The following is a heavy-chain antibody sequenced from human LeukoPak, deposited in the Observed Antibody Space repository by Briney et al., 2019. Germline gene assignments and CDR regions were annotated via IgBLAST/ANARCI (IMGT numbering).Heavy chain of an antibody. D-gene: IGHD2-2*01. CDR1: GGSVSSGSYY. V-gene: IGHV4-61*01. J-gene: IGHJ5*02. CDR2: IYYSGST. CDR3: ARVVSLYCSSTSCYGLDP. Sequence: PSETLSLTCTVSGGSVSSGSYYWSWIRQPPGKGLEWIGYIYYSGSTNYNPSLKSRVTISVDTSKNQFSLRLSSVTAADTAVYYCARVVSLYCSSTSCYGLDPWGQGTLVTVSS.